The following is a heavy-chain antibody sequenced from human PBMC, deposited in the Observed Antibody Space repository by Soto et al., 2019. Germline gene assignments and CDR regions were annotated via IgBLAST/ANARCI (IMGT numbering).Heavy chain of an antibody. CDR3: ASAAAAGYYYYYGMDV. CDR1: GYAFTSYD. Sequence: ASVKVSCKASGYAFTSYDINWVRQATGQGLEWMGWMNPNSGNTGYAQKFQGRVTMTRNTSISTAYMAPSSLRSEDTAVYYCASAAAAGYYYYYGMDVWGQGTTVTVSS. CDR2: MNPNSGNT. J-gene: IGHJ6*02. V-gene: IGHV1-8*01. D-gene: IGHD6-13*01.